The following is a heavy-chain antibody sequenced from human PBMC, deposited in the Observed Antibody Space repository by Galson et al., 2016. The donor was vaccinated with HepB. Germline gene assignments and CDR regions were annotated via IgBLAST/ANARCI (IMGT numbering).Heavy chain of an antibody. CDR2: IYSGGTT. CDR3: ARDNWDDAGCSVDH. D-gene: IGHD1-20*01. CDR1: GFTFSNYW. J-gene: IGHJ4*02. V-gene: IGHV3-66*01. Sequence: SLRLSCAASGFTFSNYWMSWVRQAPGKGLEWVSVIYSGGTTYYADSVKGRFTISRDNSKNTLYLEMNSLRAEDTAVYYCARDNWDDAGCSVDHWGQGTLVTVSS.